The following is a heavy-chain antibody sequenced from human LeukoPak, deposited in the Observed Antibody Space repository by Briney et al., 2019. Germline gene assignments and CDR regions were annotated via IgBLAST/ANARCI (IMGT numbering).Heavy chain of an antibody. V-gene: IGHV1-69*01. CDR3: ARDPGAPVRAFDI. J-gene: IGHJ3*02. CDR1: RDTFTRCA. D-gene: IGHD3-10*01. CDR2: IIPIDGTA. Sequence: GASVKVSCKASRDTFTRCAFSWVRQAPGQGLEWMGGIIPIDGTANFGQKFQGRVTITADESTSTAYMELRSLRSEDTAIYYCARDPGAPVRAFDIWGQGTMVIVSS.